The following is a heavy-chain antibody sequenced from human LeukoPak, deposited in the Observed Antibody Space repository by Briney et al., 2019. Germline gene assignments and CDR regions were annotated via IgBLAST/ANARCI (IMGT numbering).Heavy chain of an antibody. CDR1: GGSFSGYY. D-gene: IGHD6-25*01. CDR2: INHSGST. Sequence: SETLSLTCAVYGGSFSGYYWSWIRQPPGKGLEWIGEINHSGSTNYNPSLKSRVTISVDTSKNQFSLKLSSVTAADTAVYYCATLSVVSSGGVDYWGQGTLVTVSS. CDR3: ATLSVVSSGGVDY. J-gene: IGHJ4*02. V-gene: IGHV4-34*01.